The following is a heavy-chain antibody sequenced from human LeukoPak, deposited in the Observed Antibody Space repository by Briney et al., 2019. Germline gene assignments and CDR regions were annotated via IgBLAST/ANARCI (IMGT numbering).Heavy chain of an antibody. CDR3: AKGKDYSNYVAAFDY. CDR2: ISGSCGST. Sequence: GGSLRLSCGASGFTFSSYAMNWVRQAPGKGLEWVSGISGSCGSTYYADSVKGRFTISRDNSKNTLYLQMNSLRAEETAVYYCAKGKDYSNYVAAFDYWGQGTLVTISS. D-gene: IGHD4-11*01. CDR1: GFTFSSYA. V-gene: IGHV3-23*01. J-gene: IGHJ4*02.